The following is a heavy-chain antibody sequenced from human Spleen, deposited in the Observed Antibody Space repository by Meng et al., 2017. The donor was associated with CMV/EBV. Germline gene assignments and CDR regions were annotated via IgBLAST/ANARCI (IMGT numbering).Heavy chain of an antibody. CDR3: AKDNVEYCSSTSCPNWFDP. CDR2: ISWDGGST. Sequence: FDDYTMHWVRQAPGKGLEWVSLISWDGGSTYYADSVKGRFTISRDNSKNSLYLQMNSLRTEDTALYYCAKDNVEYCSSTSCPNWFDPWGQGTLVPSPQ. J-gene: IGHJ5*02. V-gene: IGHV3-43*01. D-gene: IGHD2-2*01. CDR1: FDDYT.